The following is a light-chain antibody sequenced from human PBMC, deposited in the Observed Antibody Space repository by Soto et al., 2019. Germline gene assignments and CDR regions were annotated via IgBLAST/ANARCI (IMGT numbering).Light chain of an antibody. CDR1: QSVSSN. J-gene: IGKJ1*01. CDR2: GAS. Sequence: EVVMTQSTATLSVSPGERATLSCRASQSVSSNLAWYQQKPGQAPRLLIYGASTRATGIPARFSGSGSGTEFTLTISSLQSEDFAVYYCQQYNSWPPWTFGQGTEVEIK. CDR3: QQYNSWPPWT. V-gene: IGKV3-15*01.